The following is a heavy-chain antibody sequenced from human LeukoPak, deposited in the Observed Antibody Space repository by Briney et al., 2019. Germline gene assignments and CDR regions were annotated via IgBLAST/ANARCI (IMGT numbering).Heavy chain of an antibody. D-gene: IGHD2-2*01. CDR1: GGPNSSGGNY. V-gene: IGHV4-31*03. J-gene: IGHJ6*03. Sequence: PSETPSLTCTVSGGPNSSGGNYWSWIRQHPGKGLEWIGYIYYSGSTYYNPSLKSRVTISVDTSKNQFSLKLSSVTAADTAVYYCARVWGSTSPHGGKDYYIVVWGKGTKVTVSS. CDR2: IYYSGST. CDR3: ARVWGSTSPHGGKDYYIVV.